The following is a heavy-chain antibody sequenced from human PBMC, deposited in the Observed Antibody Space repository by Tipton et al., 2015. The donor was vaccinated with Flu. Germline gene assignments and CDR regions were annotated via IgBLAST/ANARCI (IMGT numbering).Heavy chain of an antibody. CDR3: ATRNSYSGSYYRDY. V-gene: IGHV4-39*01. Sequence: TLSLTCTVSGGSIGSSSYYRGWIRQPPGKGLEWIGTIYYSSGSTYYNPSLKSRVTISVDTSKNQFSLRLSSVTAADTAVYYCATRNSYSGSYYRDYWGQGTLVTVSS. D-gene: IGHD1-26*01. CDR1: GGSIGSSSYY. CDR2: IYYSSGST. J-gene: IGHJ4*02.